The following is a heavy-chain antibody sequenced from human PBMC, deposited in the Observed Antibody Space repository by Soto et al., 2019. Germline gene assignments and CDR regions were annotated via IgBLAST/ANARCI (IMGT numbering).Heavy chain of an antibody. D-gene: IGHD6-19*01. CDR2: IKQDGSEK. CDR3: ARAAVAGTWDWYFDL. V-gene: IGHV3-7*01. J-gene: IGHJ2*01. Sequence: LRLSCAASGFTFSSYWMSWVRQAPGKGLEWVANIKQDGSEKYYVDSVKGRFTISRDNAKNSLYLQMNSLRAEDTAVYYCARAAVAGTWDWYFDLWGRGTLVTVSS. CDR1: GFTFSSYW.